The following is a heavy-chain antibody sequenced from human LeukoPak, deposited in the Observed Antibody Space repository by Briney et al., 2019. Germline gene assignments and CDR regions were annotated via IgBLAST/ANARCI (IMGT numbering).Heavy chain of an antibody. V-gene: IGHV3-23*01. CDR1: GFTFSTYA. Sequence: WGSLRLSCAASGFTFSTYAMSWVRQAPGKGLEWVSGFSDSGGTSYYADSVKGRLTISRDNSKNTLYLQMNSLRAEDTAVYYCAKVFVTGMSYLPHWGQGTLVIVSS. CDR3: AKVFVTGMSYLPH. D-gene: IGHD2-21*02. CDR2: FSDSGGTS. J-gene: IGHJ1*01.